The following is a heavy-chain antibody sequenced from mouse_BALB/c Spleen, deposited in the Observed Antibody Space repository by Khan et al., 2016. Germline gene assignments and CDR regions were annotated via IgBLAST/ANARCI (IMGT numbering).Heavy chain of an antibody. CDR3: ARQIGGNSSDYALDY. D-gene: IGHD1-1*01. CDR2: ISSGGSYT. Sequence: EVELVESGGDLVKPGGSLNLSCAASGFTFSNYAMSWVRQTPDKRLEWVATISSGGSYTYYPDSVKGRFTISRDNAKNTLYLQLSSLKSEDTDIYFCARQIGGNSSDYALDYWGQGTSVTVSS. V-gene: IGHV5-6*01. CDR1: GFTFSNYA. J-gene: IGHJ4*01.